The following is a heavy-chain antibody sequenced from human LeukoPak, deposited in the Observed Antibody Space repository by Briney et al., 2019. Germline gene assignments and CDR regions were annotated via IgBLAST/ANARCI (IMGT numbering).Heavy chain of an antibody. Sequence: PGGSLRLSCAASGFTFSSYGMHWVRQAPGKGLEWVAFIRYDGSNKYYADSVKGRFTISRDDSKNTLYLQMHSLRPEDTAMYYCAKEILEWILPDYWGQGTLVTVSS. CDR1: GFTFSSYG. V-gene: IGHV3-30*02. D-gene: IGHD3-3*01. CDR2: IRYDGSNK. J-gene: IGHJ4*02. CDR3: AKEILEWILPDY.